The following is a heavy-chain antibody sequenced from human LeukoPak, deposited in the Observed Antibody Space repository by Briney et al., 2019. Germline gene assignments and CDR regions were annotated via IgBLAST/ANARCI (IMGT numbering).Heavy chain of an antibody. J-gene: IGHJ3*02. Sequence: GGSLRLSCAASGFTFSSYWMHWVRQAPGKGLVWVSRINSDGSSTSYADSVKGRFTISIYNPNNRLYLQMNSLRAEDTAVYYCAKDTDRATTYAFDIWGQGTMVTVSS. CDR1: GFTFSSYW. CDR2: INSDGSST. D-gene: IGHD4-17*01. CDR3: AKDTDRATTYAFDI. V-gene: IGHV3-74*01.